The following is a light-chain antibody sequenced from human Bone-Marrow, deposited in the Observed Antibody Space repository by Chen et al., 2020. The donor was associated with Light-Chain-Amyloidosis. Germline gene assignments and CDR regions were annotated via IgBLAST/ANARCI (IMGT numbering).Light chain of an antibody. CDR3: QSADSSGTYEVI. CDR2: RDT. CDR1: DLPTKY. Sequence: SYELTQPPSVSVSPGQTASITGSGDDLPTKYAYWYQQKPGQAPVLVIHRDTERPSGISERFSGSSSGTIATLTISGVQAEDEADYHCQSADSSGTYEVIFGGGTKLTVL. J-gene: IGLJ2*01. V-gene: IGLV3-25*03.